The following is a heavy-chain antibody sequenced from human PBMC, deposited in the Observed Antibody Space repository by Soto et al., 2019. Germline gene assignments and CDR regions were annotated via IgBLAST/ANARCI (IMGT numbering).Heavy chain of an antibody. CDR2: INWNSGSI. V-gene: IGHV3-9*01. J-gene: IGHJ1*01. Sequence: GGSLRLSCAAAGFTFDDYAMHWVRQVPGKGLEWVSGINWNSGSIGYGDSVKGRFAISRDNAKNSLHLQMNSLSAEDTAFYYCVKDESINWYSGHFRHWGQGTLVTVSS. D-gene: IGHD6-13*01. CDR3: VKDESINWYSGHFRH. CDR1: GFTFDDYA.